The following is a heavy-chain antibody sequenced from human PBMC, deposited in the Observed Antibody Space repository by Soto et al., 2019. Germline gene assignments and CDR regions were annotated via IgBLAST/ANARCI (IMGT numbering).Heavy chain of an antibody. CDR2: IYYSGST. Sequence: PSETLSLTCTVSGGSISSGGYYWSWIRQHPGKGLEWIGYIYYSGSTYYNPSLKSRVTISVHTSSSQFSLELSSVTAADTAVYYCARGLISGSHYSGGWYYFDSWGQGTQVTVSS. V-gene: IGHV4-31*03. CDR3: ARGLISGSHYSGGWYYFDS. J-gene: IGHJ4*02. CDR1: GGSISSGGYY. D-gene: IGHD1-26*01.